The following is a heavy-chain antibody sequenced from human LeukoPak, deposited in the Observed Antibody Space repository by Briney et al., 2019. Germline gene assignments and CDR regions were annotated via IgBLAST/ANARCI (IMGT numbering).Heavy chain of an antibody. CDR1: GYRFTSYW. D-gene: IGHD1-26*01. J-gene: IGHJ4*02. CDR2: IHPGDSET. Sequence: PGKSLKISCKAYGYRFTSYWIGWVRQMPGKGMECMGIIHPGDSETRYSPSFQGQVTISADKSISTAYLQWSGLKASDTAMYYCARRLGATQPYFDFWGQGALVTVSS. CDR3: ARRLGATQPYFDF. V-gene: IGHV5-51*01.